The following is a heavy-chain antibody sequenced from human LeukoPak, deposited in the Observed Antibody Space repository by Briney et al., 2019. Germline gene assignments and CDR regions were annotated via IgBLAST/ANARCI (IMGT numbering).Heavy chain of an antibody. CDR1: EFTVNNNY. CDR2: IYSAGST. D-gene: IGHD4-17*01. V-gene: IGHV3-53*01. J-gene: IGHJ4*02. Sequence: GGSLRLSCAASEFTVNNNYMSWVRQAPGKGLEWVSTIYSAGSTNYADSVKGRFTISRDNSKNTMYLQMNSLRAEDTAVYYCAGGLRSGLVDYWGQGTLVTVSS. CDR3: AGGLRSGLVDY.